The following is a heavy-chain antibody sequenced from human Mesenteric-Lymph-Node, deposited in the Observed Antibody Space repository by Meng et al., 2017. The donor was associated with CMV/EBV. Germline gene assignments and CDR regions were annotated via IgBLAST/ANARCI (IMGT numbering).Heavy chain of an antibody. CDR1: GYTFTSND. V-gene: IGHV1-8*01. CDR3: ARGAGDFSRGYYIYYFDY. CDR2: MSPTNGHT. Sequence: ASVKVSCKTSGYTFTSNDINWMRQAPGQGPEWMGWMSPTNGHTGYAQKFQGRVTMTRNTSISTAYMELSDLSSEDTAVYYCARGAGDFSRGYYIYYFDYWGQGTVVTVSS. J-gene: IGHJ4*02. D-gene: IGHD3-3*01.